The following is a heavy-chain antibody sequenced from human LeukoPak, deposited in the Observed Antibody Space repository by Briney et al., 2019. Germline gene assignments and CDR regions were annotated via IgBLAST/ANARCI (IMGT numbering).Heavy chain of an antibody. J-gene: IGHJ4*02. Sequence: GGSLRLSCAAPGFTVITNDMTWVPQSPGKGLEWVSVLYSGGNTKYAEYVQGRITISRDNSKNTLYLEMNSLSPDETAVYYCARGVEPLAANTLAYWGQGTLVTVSS. CDR3: ARGVEPLAANTLAY. D-gene: IGHD1-14*01. CDR2: LYSGGNT. CDR1: GFTVITND. V-gene: IGHV3-53*01.